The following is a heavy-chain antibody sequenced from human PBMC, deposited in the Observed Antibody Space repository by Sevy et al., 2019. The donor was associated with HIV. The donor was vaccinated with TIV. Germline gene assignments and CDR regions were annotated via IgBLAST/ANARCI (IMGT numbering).Heavy chain of an antibody. J-gene: IGHJ6*02. CDR2: ISGSDSTI. CDR1: GFTFSDYD. V-gene: IGHV3-11*01. D-gene: IGHD4-17*01. CDR3: ARDHVKDGDLGDYYYYAMDV. Sequence: GGSLRLSCAASGFTFSDYDMSWIRQAPGKGLEWISYISGSDSTIYYADSVKGRFTISRDNAKNSLYLQMNSLRAEDTAVYYCARDHVKDGDLGDYYYYAMDVWGQGTTVTVSS.